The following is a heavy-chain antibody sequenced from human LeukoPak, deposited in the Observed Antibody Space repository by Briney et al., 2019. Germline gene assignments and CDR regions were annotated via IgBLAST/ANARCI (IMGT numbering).Heavy chain of an antibody. CDR2: ITPIFGTA. CDR1: GGTFSRFT. D-gene: IGHD3-22*01. J-gene: IGHJ4*02. V-gene: IGHV1-69*13. Sequence: ASVKVSCKASGGTFSRFTISWVRQAPGQGFEWMGGITPIFGTANFAQKFQGRVSITADESTSAAFMELSSLRSEDTAVYYCAREWGLESSGYYYAYWGQGTLVTVSS. CDR3: AREWGLESSGYYYAY.